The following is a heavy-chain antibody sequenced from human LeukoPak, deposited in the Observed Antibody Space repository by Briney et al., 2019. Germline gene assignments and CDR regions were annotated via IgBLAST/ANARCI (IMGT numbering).Heavy chain of an antibody. V-gene: IGHV1-2*02. D-gene: IGHD6-13*01. J-gene: IGHJ6*03. CDR3: ARDVNAVAAAGPYYYYYYYMDV. CDR1: GYIFTGYY. CDR2: INPNSGGT. Sequence: ASVKVSCKASGYIFTGYYMHWVRQAPGQGLEWMGWINPNSGGTNYAQKFQGRVTMTRDTSISTAYMELSRLRSDDTAVYYCARDVNAVAAAGPYYYYYYYMDVWGKGTTVTVSS.